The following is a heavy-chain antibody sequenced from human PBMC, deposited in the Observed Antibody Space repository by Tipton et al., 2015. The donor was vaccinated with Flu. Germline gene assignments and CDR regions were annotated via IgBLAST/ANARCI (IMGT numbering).Heavy chain of an antibody. V-gene: IGHV5-51*01. CDR2: IYPGDSDI. Sequence: VQLVQSGAEVKKPGESLKISCQGSGYNFTNCWIGWVRQMPGKGLECVGIIYPGDSDIRYSPSLQGQVTISADKSISTAYLQWSSRKASDTATYYCARLGSGSWFFHGMDVWGQGTPVTVSS. CDR3: ARLGSGSWFFHGMDV. J-gene: IGHJ6*02. CDR1: GYNFTNCW. D-gene: IGHD6-13*01.